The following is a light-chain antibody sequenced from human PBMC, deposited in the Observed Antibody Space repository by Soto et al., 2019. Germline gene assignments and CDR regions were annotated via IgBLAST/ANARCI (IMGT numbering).Light chain of an antibody. CDR2: GAY. CDR1: QSLGSN. Sequence: IVMAQSPATLSVSPGERATLSCRASQSLGSNLAWYQQNPGQAPRLLIYGAYTRATGIPARFSGSVSGTEFTLTISSLQSEDFAVYYCQQYNNWPFTFGQGTRLEIK. V-gene: IGKV3-15*01. CDR3: QQYNNWPFT. J-gene: IGKJ5*01.